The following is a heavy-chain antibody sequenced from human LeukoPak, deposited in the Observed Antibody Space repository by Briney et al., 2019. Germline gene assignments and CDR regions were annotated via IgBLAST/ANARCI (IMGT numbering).Heavy chain of an antibody. V-gene: IGHV1-2*02. D-gene: IGHD3-16*02. CDR2: INPNSGGT. CDR1: GGTFSSYA. J-gene: IGHJ4*02. Sequence: GASVKVSCKASGGTFSSYAISWVRQAPGQGLEWMGWINPNSGGTNYAQKFQGRVTMTRDTSISTAYMELSRLRSDDTAVYYCARDAPVMITFGGVIVEDYWGQGTLVTVSS. CDR3: ARDAPVMITFGGVIVEDY.